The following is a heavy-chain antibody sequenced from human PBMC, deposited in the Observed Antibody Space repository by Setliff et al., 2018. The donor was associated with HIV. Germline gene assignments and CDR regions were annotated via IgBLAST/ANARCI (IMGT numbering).Heavy chain of an antibody. Sequence: SETLSLTCAVSGGSISSNTYYWGWIRQPPGKGLEWIGSIYYSGSTYYNPSLKSRVTISVDTSKNQFSLKLNTVTAADTAVYYCLLEAPLMMGTTPPLWGQGTLVTVS. D-gene: IGHD1-7*01. V-gene: IGHV4-39*01. CDR2: IYYSGST. CDR1: GGSISSNTYY. J-gene: IGHJ4*02. CDR3: LLEAPLMMGTTPPL.